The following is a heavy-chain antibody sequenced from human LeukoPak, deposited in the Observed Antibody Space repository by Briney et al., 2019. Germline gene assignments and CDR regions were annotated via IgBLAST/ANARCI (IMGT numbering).Heavy chain of an antibody. CDR1: GGSISSGDYY. CDR3: AKDGASGRYVGNWFDP. Sequence: SETLSLTCAVSGGSISSGDYYWSWIRQPPEKGLEWIGYIYYSGSTYYHPSLKSRVTISVDTSKNQFSLKLSSVTAADTAVYYCAKDGASGRYVGNWFDPWGQGTLVTVSS. D-gene: IGHD6-19*01. V-gene: IGHV4-30-4*01. J-gene: IGHJ5*02. CDR2: IYYSGST.